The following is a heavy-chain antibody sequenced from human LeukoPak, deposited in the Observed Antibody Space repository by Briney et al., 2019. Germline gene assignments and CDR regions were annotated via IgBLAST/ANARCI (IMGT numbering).Heavy chain of an antibody. J-gene: IGHJ4*02. CDR2: INPNSGGT. CDR3: ARGGTRVGATRALDY. Sequence: ASVKVSCKASGYTFTGYYMHWVRQAPGQGLEWMGWINPNSGGTNYAQKFQGRVTMTRDTSISTAYMELSRLRSDDTAVYYCARGGTRVGATRALDYWGQGTLVTVSS. CDR1: GYTFTGYY. D-gene: IGHD1-26*01. V-gene: IGHV1-2*02.